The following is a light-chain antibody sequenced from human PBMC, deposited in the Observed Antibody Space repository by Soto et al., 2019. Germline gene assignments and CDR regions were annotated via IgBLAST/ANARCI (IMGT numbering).Light chain of an antibody. CDR2: AAS. V-gene: IGKV1-39*01. J-gene: IGKJ4*01. CDR3: QQSYSTPIT. CDR1: QSISSY. Sequence: DIQMTQSPSSLSASVGDRVTITCRASQSISSYLNWYQQKPGKAPKLLIYAASSLQSGVPSRFSGSGSGTDFTLTISSLQPEEFATYYCQQSYSTPITFGGATKVEIK.